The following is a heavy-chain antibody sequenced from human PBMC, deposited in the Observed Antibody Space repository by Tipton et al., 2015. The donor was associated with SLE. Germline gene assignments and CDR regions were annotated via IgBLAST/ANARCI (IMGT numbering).Heavy chain of an antibody. J-gene: IGHJ3*02. CDR1: GGSISSHY. D-gene: IGHD2-15*01. CDR2: IYYSGST. Sequence: TLSLTCTVSGGSISSHYWSWIRQPPGKGLEWIGYIYYSGSTNYNPSLKSRVTISVDTSKNQFSLKPSSVTAADTAVYYCARRDTDYSNAFDIWGQGTMVTVSS. V-gene: IGHV4-59*11. CDR3: ARRDTDYSNAFDI.